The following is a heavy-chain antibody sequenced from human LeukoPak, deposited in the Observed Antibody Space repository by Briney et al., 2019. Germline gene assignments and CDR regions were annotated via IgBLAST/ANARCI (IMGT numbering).Heavy chain of an antibody. D-gene: IGHD4-17*01. Sequence: SQTLSLTCTVSGGSISSGSYYWSWVRQPAGKGLEWIGRIYTSGSTNYNPSLKSRVTISVDTSKNQFSLKLSSVTAADTAVYYCARAGATVTRDAFDIWGQGTMVTVSS. CDR3: ARAGATVTRDAFDI. CDR2: IYTSGST. CDR1: GGSISSGSYY. J-gene: IGHJ3*02. V-gene: IGHV4-61*02.